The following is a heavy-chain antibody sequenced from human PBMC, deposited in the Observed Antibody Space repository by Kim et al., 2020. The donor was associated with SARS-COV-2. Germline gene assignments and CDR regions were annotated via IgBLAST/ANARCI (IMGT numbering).Heavy chain of an antibody. D-gene: IGHD3-10*01. CDR1: GFTFSDYY. Sequence: GGSLRLSCAASGFTFSDYYMSWIRQAPGKGLEWVSYISSSSSYTNYADSVKGRFTISRDNAKNSLYLQMNSLRAEDTAVYYCARGLPFTMVRGATPADYWGQGALVTVSS. CDR3: ARGLPFTMVRGATPADY. CDR2: ISSSSSYT. J-gene: IGHJ4*02. V-gene: IGHV3-11*06.